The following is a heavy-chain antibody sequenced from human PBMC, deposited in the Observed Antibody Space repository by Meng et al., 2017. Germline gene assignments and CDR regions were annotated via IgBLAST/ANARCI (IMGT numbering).Heavy chain of an antibody. J-gene: IGHJ6*02. D-gene: IGHD2-15*01. V-gene: IGHV4-34*01. CDR2: INHSGST. CDR3: ARVQVVVAATHDYYYYGMDV. Sequence: SETLSLTCAVYGGSFSGYYWSWIRQPPGKGLEWIGEINHSGSTNYNPSLKSRVTISVDTSKKQFSLKLSSVTAADTAVYYCARVQVVVAATHDYYYYGMDVWGQGTTVTVSS. CDR1: GGSFSGYY.